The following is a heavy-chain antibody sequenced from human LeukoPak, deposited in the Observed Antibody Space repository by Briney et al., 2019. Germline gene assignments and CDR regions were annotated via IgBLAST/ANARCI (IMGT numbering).Heavy chain of an antibody. J-gene: IGHJ4*02. CDR2: VSDSGDNT. CDR1: GFTFSTYG. V-gene: IGHV3-23*01. Sequence: GGSLRLSCAASGFTFSTYGMSWVRQAPGKGLEWVSAVSDSGDNTYYADSVKGRFTISRDNSKNTLYLQMNSLRAEDTAVYYCAKDLEYSGFGSDYWGQGTLVTVSS. CDR3: AKDLEYSGFGSDY. D-gene: IGHD5-12*01.